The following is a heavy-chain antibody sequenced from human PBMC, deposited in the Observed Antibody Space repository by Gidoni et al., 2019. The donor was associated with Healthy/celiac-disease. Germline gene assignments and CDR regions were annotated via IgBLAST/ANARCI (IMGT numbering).Heavy chain of an antibody. CDR2: IYYSGST. CDR3: ARGVPYYDILTGYYPSNWFDP. Sequence: QLQLQESGPGLVKPSETLSLPCTVSGGSISSSSYFWGWIRQPPGKGLEWIGSIYYSGSTYYNPSLKSRVTISVDTSKNQFSLKLSSVTAADTAVYYCARGVPYYDILTGYYPSNWFDPWGQGTLVTVSS. J-gene: IGHJ5*02. V-gene: IGHV4-39*07. CDR1: GGSISSSSYF. D-gene: IGHD3-9*01.